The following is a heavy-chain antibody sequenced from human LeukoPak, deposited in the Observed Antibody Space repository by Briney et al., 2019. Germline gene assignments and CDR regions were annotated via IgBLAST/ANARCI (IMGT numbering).Heavy chain of an antibody. V-gene: IGHV3-30*02. CDR3: AKDESVHCSSTSRYELRY. Sequence: GGSLRLSCAVSGFTFSAYGMHWVRQAPGKGLEWVAFIRYDGSNKYYADSVRGRFTISRDNSKNTLYLQMYSLRAEDTAVYYCAKDESVHCSSTSRYELRYWGQGTLVTVSS. J-gene: IGHJ4*02. D-gene: IGHD2-2*01. CDR1: GFTFSAYG. CDR2: IRYDGSNK.